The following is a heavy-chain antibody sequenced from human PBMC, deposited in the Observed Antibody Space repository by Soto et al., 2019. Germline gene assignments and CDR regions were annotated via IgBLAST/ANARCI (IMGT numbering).Heavy chain of an antibody. CDR1: GLIFSNYK. J-gene: IGHJ4*02. CDR2: INTDGSIT. V-gene: IGHV3-74*01. Sequence: PGGSLRLSCAASGLIFSNYKMHWVRQAPGKGLVWVSRINTDGSITDYTDTVKGRFTVSRNNPKNTQYLQMNNLKAEDTAVYYCARDTDGLHYWGQGTLVTVSS. CDR3: ARDTDGLHY.